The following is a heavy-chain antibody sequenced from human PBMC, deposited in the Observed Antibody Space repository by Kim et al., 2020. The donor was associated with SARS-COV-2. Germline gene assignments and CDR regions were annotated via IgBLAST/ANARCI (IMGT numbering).Heavy chain of an antibody. J-gene: IGHJ5*02. CDR3: ARGPHGSGRYGTWFDP. V-gene: IGHV4-34*01. D-gene: IGHD3-10*01. CDR1: DGSFSDYY. CDR2: VNHGGST. Sequence: SETLSLTCVVYDGSFSDYYWSWIRQPPGKGLEWIWEVNHGGSTIYNPSLKSRVTISVDTSKNQFSLKLTSLTAADTAVYYCARGPHGSGRYGTWFDPWG.